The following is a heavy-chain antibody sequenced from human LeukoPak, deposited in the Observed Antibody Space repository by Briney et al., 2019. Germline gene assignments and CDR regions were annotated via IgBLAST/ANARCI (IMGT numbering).Heavy chain of an antibody. CDR3: ARSYSVSYPNFDY. CDR2: IYPGDSDT. D-gene: IGHD1-26*01. J-gene: IGHJ4*02. CDR1: GYSFTSYW. V-gene: IGHV5-51*01. Sequence: GEYLKISCKGSGYSFTSYWIGWVRQMPGKGLEWMGIIYPGDSDTRYSPSFQGQVTISADKSISTAYLQWSSLKASDTAMYYCARSYSVSYPNFDYWGQGTLVTVSS.